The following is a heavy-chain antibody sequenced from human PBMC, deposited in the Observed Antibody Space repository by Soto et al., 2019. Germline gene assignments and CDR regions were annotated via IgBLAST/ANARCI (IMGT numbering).Heavy chain of an antibody. J-gene: IGHJ4*02. V-gene: IGHV1-3*01. CDR1: GYTFSNYA. D-gene: IGHD3-10*01. CDR3: ARDAGGGVGGEIISPHSCDY. Sequence: QVQLVQSGAEVKKPGASVKVSCKASGYTFSNYAMHWIRQAPGRRPEWMGWTTVGNGNTKYSPKFQGRVSFTRDTIATTAYMQLTRLTSEDTAIYYCARDAGGGVGGEIISPHSCDYWGQGTWVTVSS. CDR2: TTVGNGNT.